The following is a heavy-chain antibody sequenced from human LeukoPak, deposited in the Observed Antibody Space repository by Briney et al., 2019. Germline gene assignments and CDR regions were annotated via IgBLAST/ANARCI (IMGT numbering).Heavy chain of an antibody. D-gene: IGHD1-26*01. V-gene: IGHV3-23*01. CDR3: VTEVSGSFPT. CDR1: GFTFNTYG. CDR2: ISGSGGAT. Sequence: GGTLRLSCAASGFTFNTYGMSWVRQAPGKVLEWVSGISGSGGATYYADSVKGRFTISRDDPHNTLYLQMNSLRAEDTAVYYCVTEVSGSFPTWGQGTLVTVSS. J-gene: IGHJ4*02.